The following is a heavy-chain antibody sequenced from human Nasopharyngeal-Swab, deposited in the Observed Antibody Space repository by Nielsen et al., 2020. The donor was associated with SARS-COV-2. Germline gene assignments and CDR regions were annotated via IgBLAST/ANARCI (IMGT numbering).Heavy chain of an antibody. D-gene: IGHD3-22*01. V-gene: IGHV3-13*01. CDR2: IGTAGDT. Sequence: GESLKISCAASGFTFSSYDMHWVRQATGKGLEWVSAIGTAGDTYHPGSVKGRFTISRENAKNSLYLQMNSLRAEDTAVYYCARVSAYYDSSGHYDAFDIWGQGTMVTVSS. CDR1: GFTFSSYD. J-gene: IGHJ3*02. CDR3: ARVSAYYDSSGHYDAFDI.